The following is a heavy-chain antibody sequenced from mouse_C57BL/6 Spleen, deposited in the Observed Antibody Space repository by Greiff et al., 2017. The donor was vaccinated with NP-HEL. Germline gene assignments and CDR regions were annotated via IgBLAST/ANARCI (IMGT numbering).Heavy chain of an antibody. CDR1: GFTFSSYA. CDR3: TRADGYYDYYAMDY. CDR2: ISSGGDYI. J-gene: IGHJ4*01. Sequence: VQGVESGEGLVKPGGSLKLSCAASGFTFSSYAMSWVRQTPEKRLEWVAYISSGGDYIYYADTVKGRFTISRDNARNTLYLQMSSLKSEDTAMYYCTRADGYYDYYAMDYWGQGTSVTVSS. D-gene: IGHD2-3*01. V-gene: IGHV5-9-1*02.